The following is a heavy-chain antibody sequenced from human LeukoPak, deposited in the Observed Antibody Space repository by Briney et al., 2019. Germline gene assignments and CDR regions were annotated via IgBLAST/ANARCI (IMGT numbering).Heavy chain of an antibody. CDR1: GFRVSGYL. D-gene: IGHD1-1*01. CDR2: INPDNGGT. V-gene: IGHV1-2*02. Sequence: ASVKVSCKASGFRVSGYLIHWIRQAPGQGPQYMGWINPDNGGTHYSQHFQVRVTMTRDTSVSTVYMELTSLSSDDTAVYFCARGLFGTTWFDFWGQGTLVTVSS. CDR3: ARGLFGTTWFDF. J-gene: IGHJ4*02.